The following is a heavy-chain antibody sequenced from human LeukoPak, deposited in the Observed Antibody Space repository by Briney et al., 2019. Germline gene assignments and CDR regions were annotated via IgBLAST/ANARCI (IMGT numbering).Heavy chain of an antibody. V-gene: IGHV4-39*01. J-gene: IGHJ4*02. CDR2: IYYGGST. Sequence: SETLSLTCTASGGSISSSSYYWGWIRQPPRKGPEGIGSIYYGGSTFSNPSLKSRVTISVDTSKNQFSLKLSSVTAADTAVYYCARRARGNIYVDYWGQGTLVTVSS. CDR1: GGSISSSSYY. D-gene: IGHD1-26*01. CDR3: ARRARGNIYVDY.